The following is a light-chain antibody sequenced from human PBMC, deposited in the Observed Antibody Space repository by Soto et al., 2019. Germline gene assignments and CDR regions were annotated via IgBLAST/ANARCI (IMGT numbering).Light chain of an antibody. CDR3: QQYNNWPLT. V-gene: IGKV3D-15*01. J-gene: IGKJ5*01. Sequence: EIVMTQSPATLSVSPGERATLSCRASQSVSSDLAWYHQKPGQAPRLLIYGASARATGIPARFSGSGSGTEFTLTNSSLQSEDFAVYYCQQYNNWPLTFGQGTRLEI. CDR1: QSVSSD. CDR2: GAS.